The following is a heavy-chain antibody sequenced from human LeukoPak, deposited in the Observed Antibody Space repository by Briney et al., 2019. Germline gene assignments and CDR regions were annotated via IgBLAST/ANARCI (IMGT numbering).Heavy chain of an antibody. CDR3: ARERYSSGWYFDY. CDR1: GGTFSSYA. D-gene: IGHD6-19*01. Sequence: ASVKVSCKASGGTFSSYAISWVRQAPGQGLEWMGRIIPILGIGNYAQKFQGRVTITADKSTSTAYMELSSLRSEDTAVYYCARERYSSGWYFDYWGQGTLVTVSS. CDR2: IIPILGIG. V-gene: IGHV1-69*04. J-gene: IGHJ4*02.